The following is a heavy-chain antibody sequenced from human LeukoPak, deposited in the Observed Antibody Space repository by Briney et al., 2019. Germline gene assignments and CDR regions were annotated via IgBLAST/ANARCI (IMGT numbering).Heavy chain of an antibody. D-gene: IGHD3-3*01. CDR2: IRYDGSNK. CDR1: AFTFSSYG. CDR3: AKGRLRFLEWLSVY. Sequence: PVGSLRLSCAASAFTFSSYGMHWVRQAPGKGLEWVAFIRYDGSNKYYADSVKGRFTISRDNSKNTLYLQMNSLRAEDTAVYYCAKGRLRFLEWLSVYWGQGTLVAVSS. V-gene: IGHV3-30*02. J-gene: IGHJ4*02.